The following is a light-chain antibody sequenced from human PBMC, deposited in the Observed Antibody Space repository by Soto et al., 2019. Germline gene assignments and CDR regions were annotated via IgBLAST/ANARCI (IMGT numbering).Light chain of an antibody. J-gene: IGLJ1*01. V-gene: IGLV2-14*03. CDR1: SSDVGGFNS. CDR2: DVV. CDR3: SSYTSTMPNV. Sequence: QSALTQPASVSGSPGQSITISCTGTSSDVGGFNSVSWYQLRPGTAPKLILYDVVDLPSGVSYRFSVSKSGNAASLTISGLQAADEADYFCSSYTSTMPNVFGSGTKVTVL.